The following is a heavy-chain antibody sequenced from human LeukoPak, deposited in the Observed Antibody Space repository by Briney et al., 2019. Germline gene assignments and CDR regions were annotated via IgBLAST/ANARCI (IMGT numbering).Heavy chain of an antibody. CDR1: GFTFSSYW. CDR3: ARRIQGMAPYYFDY. J-gene: IGHJ4*02. V-gene: IGHV3-74*01. D-gene: IGHD5-24*01. Sequence: GGSLRLSCTASGFTFSSYWMHWVRQAPGKGLAWVSRINSDGGSTSYADSVKGRFTISRDNAKNTPYLQMNSLRAEDTAVYYCARRIQGMAPYYFDYWGQGTLVTVSS. CDR2: INSDGGST.